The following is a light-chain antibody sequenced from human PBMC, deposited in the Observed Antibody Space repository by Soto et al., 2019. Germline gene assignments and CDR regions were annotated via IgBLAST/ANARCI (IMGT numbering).Light chain of an antibody. CDR3: MQGTHWPYT. V-gene: IGKV2-30*02. CDR2: KVS. Sequence: DVVLTQSPLSLPVTLGQPASISCRSSQSLVHSNGDTFLNWFQQRPGQSPRCLIYKVSDRDSGVPDRFSGSGSGTDFTLRISRVEAEDVGVYYCMQGTHWPYTVGQGTKLEIK. CDR1: QSLVHSNGDTF. J-gene: IGKJ2*01.